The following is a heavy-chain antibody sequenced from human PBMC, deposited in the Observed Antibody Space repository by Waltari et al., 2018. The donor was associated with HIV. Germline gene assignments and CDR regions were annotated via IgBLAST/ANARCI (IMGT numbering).Heavy chain of an antibody. CDR1: GGNFMSYS. D-gene: IGHD3-10*01. J-gene: IGHJ4*02. V-gene: IGHV1-69*02. Sequence: QVQLVQSGAEVQKPGASVKVSCKASGGNFMSYSINWVRQAPGQGLEWVGRVIPMLDKAHYAKKMQGRVTITADKSTNTAYMELRSLGLEDTGVYFCASARETMGVDFEFWGQGTLVTFSS. CDR3: ASARETMGVDFEF. CDR2: VIPMLDKA.